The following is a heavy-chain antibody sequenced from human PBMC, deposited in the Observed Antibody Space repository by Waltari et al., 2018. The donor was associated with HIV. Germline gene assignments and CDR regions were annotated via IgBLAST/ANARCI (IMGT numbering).Heavy chain of an antibody. CDR1: GFAFSNYG. CDR3: AKGGYDYGDYSYFDY. J-gene: IGHJ4*02. V-gene: IGHV3-30*18. D-gene: IGHD4-17*01. CDR2: ISFDGKNK. Sequence: QVQLVESGGGVVQPGWSLRLSCEASGFAFSNYGIHWLRQAPGKGLEWGAIISFDGKNKFYADSVKGRFTVSRDNSKNTLYLHMESLRGEDTAVYYCAKGGYDYGDYSYFDYWGQGTLVTVSA.